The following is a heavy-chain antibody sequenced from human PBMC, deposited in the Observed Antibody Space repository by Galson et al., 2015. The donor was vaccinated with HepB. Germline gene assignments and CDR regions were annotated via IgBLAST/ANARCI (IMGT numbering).Heavy chain of an antibody. Sequence: SLRLSCAASEFTVSSNYMSWVRQAPGKGLEWVSVIYSGGSTYYADSVKGRFTISRDNSKNTLYLQMNSLRAEDTAVYYCARDLRLGSGWPYYYYGMGVWGQGTTVTVSS. CDR2: IYSGGST. J-gene: IGHJ6*02. V-gene: IGHV3-66*02. CDR3: ARDLRLGSGWPYYYYGMGV. CDR1: EFTVSSNY. D-gene: IGHD6-19*01.